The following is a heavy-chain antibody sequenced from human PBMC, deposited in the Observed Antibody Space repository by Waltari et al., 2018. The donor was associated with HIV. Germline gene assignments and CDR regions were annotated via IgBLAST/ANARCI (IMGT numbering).Heavy chain of an antibody. CDR3: ARDVDRGRGNWFDP. D-gene: IGHD3-10*01. CDR1: GYPFTTST. CDR2: INAANGNI. Sequence: QVQLVQSGAEVKEPGAAVKVSCKASGYPFTTSTMHWVRQAPGQRLEWMGWINAANGNIKYSQKFQGRVTITRDTSASTVYMELISLRAEDTAVYYCARDVDRGRGNWFDPWGQGTLVTVSS. J-gene: IGHJ5*02. V-gene: IGHV1-3*01.